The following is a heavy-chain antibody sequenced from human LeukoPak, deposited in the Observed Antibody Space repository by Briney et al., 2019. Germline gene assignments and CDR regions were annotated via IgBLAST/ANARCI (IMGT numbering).Heavy chain of an antibody. D-gene: IGHD4-11*01. CDR2: ISSSSTYK. CDR3: ARATTVKDWFDS. J-gene: IGHJ5*01. Sequence: GGSLRLSCAASGFTFSSYTMNWVRQAPGKGLEWVSSISSSSTYKYYADSVKGRFTISRDNAKNSLYLQMNSLRVEDTAVYYCARATTVKDWFDSWGQGTLVTVSS. V-gene: IGHV3-21*01. CDR1: GFTFSSYT.